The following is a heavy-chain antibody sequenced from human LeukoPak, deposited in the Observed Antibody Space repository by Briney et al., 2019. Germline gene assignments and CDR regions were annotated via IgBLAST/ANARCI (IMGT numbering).Heavy chain of an antibody. J-gene: IGHJ4*02. D-gene: IGHD3-22*01. Sequence: GGSLRLSCAASGFTFSSYAMTWVRQAPGKGLQWVSAITYSGGSTYYADSVKGRFTVSRDNSKNTLFLQMDSLRAEDTAVYYCAKVGPTLYYYDSSGYRDFDLWGQGTLVTVSS. CDR2: ITYSGGST. CDR1: GFTFSSYA. CDR3: AKVGPTLYYYDSSGYRDFDL. V-gene: IGHV3-23*01.